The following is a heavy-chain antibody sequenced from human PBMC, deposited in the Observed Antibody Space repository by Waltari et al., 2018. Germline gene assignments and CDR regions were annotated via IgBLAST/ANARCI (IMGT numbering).Heavy chain of an antibody. V-gene: IGHV3-23*01. J-gene: IGHJ4*02. CDR3: AKTSYSYYFDY. CDR2: ISGSGGST. D-gene: IGHD2-15*01. Sequence: EVQLLESGGGLVQPGGSLRLSCAASGFTFSSYAMSWVRQAPGKGVGWVSAISGSGGSTYYADSVKGRFTISRDNSKNTLYLQMNSLRAEDTAIYYCAKTSYSYYFDYWGQGTLVTVSS. CDR1: GFTFSSYA.